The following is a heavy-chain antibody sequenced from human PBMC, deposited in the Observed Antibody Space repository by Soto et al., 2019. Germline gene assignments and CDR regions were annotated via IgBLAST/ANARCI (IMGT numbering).Heavy chain of an antibody. CDR2: INAGNGNT. V-gene: IGHV1-3*01. Sequence: AASVKVSCKASGYTFTSYDMHWVRQAPGQRLEWMGWINAGNGNTKYSQKFQGRVTITRDTSASTAYMELSSLRSEDTAVYYCARDLSEAVVAAPVWGQGTLVTVSS. CDR3: ARDLSEAVVAAPV. J-gene: IGHJ4*02. CDR1: GYTFTSYD. D-gene: IGHD2-15*01.